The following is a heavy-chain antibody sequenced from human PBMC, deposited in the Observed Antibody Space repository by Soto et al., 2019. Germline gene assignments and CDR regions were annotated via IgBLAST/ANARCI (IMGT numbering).Heavy chain of an antibody. CDR1: GYTLTELS. V-gene: IGHV1-24*01. Sequence: ASVKVSCKVSGYTLTELSMHWVRQAPGKGFEWMGGFDPEDGETIYAQKFQGRVTMTEDISTDTAYMELSSLRSEDTAVYYCATVLFWSGTNWFDPWGQGTLVTVSS. D-gene: IGHD3-3*01. J-gene: IGHJ5*02. CDR3: ATVLFWSGTNWFDP. CDR2: FDPEDGET.